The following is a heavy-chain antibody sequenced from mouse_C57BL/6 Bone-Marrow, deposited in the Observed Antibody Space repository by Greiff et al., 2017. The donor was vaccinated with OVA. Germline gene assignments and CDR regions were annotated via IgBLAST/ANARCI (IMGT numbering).Heavy chain of an antibody. Sequence: QVQLQQSGAELVRPGASVTLSCKASGYTFTDYEMHWVKQTPVHGLEWIGAIDPETGGTAYNQKFKGKAILTADKSSSTAYMELRSLTSEDSAVYYCTRGYSNYYAMDYGGQGTSGTVSS. CDR2: IDPETGGT. CDR3: TRGYSNYYAMDY. CDR1: GYTFTDYE. V-gene: IGHV1-15*01. J-gene: IGHJ4*01. D-gene: IGHD2-5*01.